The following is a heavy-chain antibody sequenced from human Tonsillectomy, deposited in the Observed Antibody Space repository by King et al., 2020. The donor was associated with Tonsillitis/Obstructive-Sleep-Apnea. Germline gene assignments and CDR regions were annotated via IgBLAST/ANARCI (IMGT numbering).Heavy chain of an antibody. J-gene: IGHJ3*02. D-gene: IGHD7-27*01. CDR1: GFTFSNYS. CDR2: TSSSSGYR. CDR3: ARALSGDQNDAFDM. Sequence: VQLVESGGGLVKPGGSLRLSCADSGFTFSNYSMNWVRQAPGKGLEWVSSTSSSSGYRHYADSVKGRFTISRDNAKNSLYLQMNSLRAEDTAMYYCARALSGDQNDAFDMWGQGTMVTVSS. V-gene: IGHV3-21*01.